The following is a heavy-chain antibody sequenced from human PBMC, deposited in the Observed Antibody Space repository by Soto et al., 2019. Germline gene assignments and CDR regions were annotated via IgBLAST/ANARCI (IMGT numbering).Heavy chain of an antibody. CDR1: GGSFSGYY. D-gene: IGHD2-8*02. CDR2: INHSGST. V-gene: IGHV4-34*01. CDR3: ARDKITGLFDY. Sequence: QVQLQQWGAGLSKPSETLSLTCAVYGGSFSGYYWTWIRQPPGTGLSWIGEINHSGSTNYNPSLKSRVTISVDTSKNPFSLKLTSVTAADTAVYYCARDKITGLFDYWGQGTLVTVSS. J-gene: IGHJ4*02.